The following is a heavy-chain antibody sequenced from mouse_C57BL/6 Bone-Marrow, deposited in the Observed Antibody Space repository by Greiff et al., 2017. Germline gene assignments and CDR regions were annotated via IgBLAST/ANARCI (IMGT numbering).Heavy chain of an antibody. CDR3: ARNFPLITTVVATGDYYAMDY. J-gene: IGHJ4*01. CDR2: IDPEDGET. D-gene: IGHD1-1*01. V-gene: IGHV14-2*01. CDR1: GFNIKDYY. Sequence: EVQLQQSGAELVKPGASVKLSCTASGFNIKDYYMHWVKQRTEQGLEWIGRIDPEDGETKYAPKFQGKATITADTSSNTAYLKLSSLTSEDTAVYYCARNFPLITTVVATGDYYAMDYWGQGTSVTVSS.